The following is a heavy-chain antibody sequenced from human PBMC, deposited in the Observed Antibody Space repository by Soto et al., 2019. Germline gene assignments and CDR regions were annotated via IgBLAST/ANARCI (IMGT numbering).Heavy chain of an antibody. D-gene: IGHD2-21*02. Sequence: QVQLVQSGAEVKKPGASVKVSCKASGDTFTDYYIHWVRQAPGQGLEWMGTVNPSGGHTTYAQHFLGRMTMTRDTATSTLYMELTSMTSEDTAVYYCARGGHVVVVTAALDYWGQGTLVTVSS. V-gene: IGHV1-46*01. J-gene: IGHJ4*02. CDR2: VNPSGGHT. CDR1: GDTFTDYY. CDR3: ARGGHVVVVTAALDY.